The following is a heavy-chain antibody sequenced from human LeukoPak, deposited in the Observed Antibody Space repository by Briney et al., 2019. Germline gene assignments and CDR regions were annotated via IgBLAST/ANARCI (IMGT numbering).Heavy chain of an antibody. V-gene: IGHV1-46*01. CDR3: ARDRNYGSGDFDP. CDR1: GYTFTSYY. Sequence: ASVKVSCKASGYTFTSYYMHWVRQAPGQGPEWMGIIYTSDGSARYAQKFQGRVTMTRDTSTGTVYMELSSLRSEDTAVYYCARDRNYGSGDFDPWGQGTLVTVSS. D-gene: IGHD3-10*01. CDR2: IYTSDGSA. J-gene: IGHJ5*02.